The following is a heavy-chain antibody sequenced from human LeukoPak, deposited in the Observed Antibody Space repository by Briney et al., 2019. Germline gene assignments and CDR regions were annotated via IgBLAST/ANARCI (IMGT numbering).Heavy chain of an antibody. CDR1: GFTFSTYW. V-gene: IGHV3-74*01. J-gene: IGHJ4*02. CDR3: ARVSRGNYYFDY. CDR2: INTDGSR. Sequence: GGSLRLSCAATGFTFSTYWMHWVRQAPGKGLVWVSRINTDGSRTDSVEGRFTISRDNAKNTLYLQMNSLRAEDTAVYYCARVSRGNYYFDYWGPGTLVTVSS.